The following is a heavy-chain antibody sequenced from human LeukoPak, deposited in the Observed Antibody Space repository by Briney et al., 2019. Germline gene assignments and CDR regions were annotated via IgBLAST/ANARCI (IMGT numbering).Heavy chain of an antibody. CDR1: GGTFSSYA. J-gene: IGHJ4*02. CDR3: ASYSDSSGWATFDY. Sequence: ASVKVSCKASGGTFSSYASSWVRQAPGQGLEWMRGIIPIFGTANYAQKFQGRVTITTDESTSTAYMELSSLRSEDTALYYCASYSDSSGWATFDYWGQGTLVTVSS. D-gene: IGHD6-19*01. V-gene: IGHV1-69*05. CDR2: IIPIFGTA.